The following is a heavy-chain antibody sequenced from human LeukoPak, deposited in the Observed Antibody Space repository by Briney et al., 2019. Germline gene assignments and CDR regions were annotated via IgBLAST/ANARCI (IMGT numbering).Heavy chain of an antibody. CDR3: ARGYDSRTIDY. CDR2: IYHSGST. Sequence: KPSETLSLTCTVSGGSISSYYWSWIRQPPGKGLEWIGEIYHSGSTNYNPSLKSRVTISVDKSKNQFSLKLSSVTAADTAVYYCARGYDSRTIDYWGQGTLVTVSS. CDR1: GGSISSYY. J-gene: IGHJ4*02. D-gene: IGHD3-22*01. V-gene: IGHV4-59*12.